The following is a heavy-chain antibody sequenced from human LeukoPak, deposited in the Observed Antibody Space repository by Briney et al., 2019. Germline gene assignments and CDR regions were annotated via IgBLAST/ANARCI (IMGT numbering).Heavy chain of an antibody. V-gene: IGHV5-51*01. CDR1: GYSFTSYW. J-gene: IGHJ4*02. D-gene: IGHD3-10*01. Sequence: GESLKISCKGSGYSFTSYWIGWVRQMPGKGLEWMGIIYPGDSDTRYSPSFQGQVTISADKPISTAYLQWSSLKASDTAMYYCARRNYYGSGSYYSNFDYWGQGTLVTVSS. CDR3: ARRNYYGSGSYYSNFDY. CDR2: IYPGDSDT.